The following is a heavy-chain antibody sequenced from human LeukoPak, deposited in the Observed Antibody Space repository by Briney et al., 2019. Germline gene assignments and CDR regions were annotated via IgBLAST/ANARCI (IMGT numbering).Heavy chain of an antibody. V-gene: IGHV3-7*01. CDR2: MRTDGSVP. CDR1: GFTFSYYM. J-gene: IGHJ4*02. D-gene: IGHD3-10*01. Sequence: PGGSLRLSCEVSGFTFSYYMMTWVRQAPGEGLEWVANMRTDGSVPSYVDSVKGRFTISRDNAKSSLYLQMNNLGVEDTAVYYCARDKDFTIDYWGQGTLVTVSS. CDR3: ARDKDFTIDY.